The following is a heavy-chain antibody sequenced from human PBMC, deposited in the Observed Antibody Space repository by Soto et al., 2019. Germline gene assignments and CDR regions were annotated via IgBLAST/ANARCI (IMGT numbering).Heavy chain of an antibody. CDR2: IFPGGST. J-gene: IGHJ4*02. V-gene: IGHV3-23*03. D-gene: IGHD3-9*01. CDR3: AKDRQPDGIWTFDL. CDR1: GFTFSTYT. Sequence: GGSLRLSCAASGFTFSTYTMNWVRQAPGKGLEWVAGIFPGGSTYYANSVKGRFTISRDHSQSSVFLQISSPRDEDTAVYYCAKDRQPDGIWTFDLWGQETLVTVSS.